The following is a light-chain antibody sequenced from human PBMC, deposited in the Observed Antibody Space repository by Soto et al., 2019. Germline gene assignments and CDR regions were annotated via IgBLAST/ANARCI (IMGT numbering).Light chain of an antibody. CDR2: GAS. CDR3: QQYGSSPFT. J-gene: IGKJ3*01. V-gene: IGKV3-20*01. Sequence: EIVLTQSPGTLSLSPWETATLSCRASQSVSNNYLAWYQQKPGQAPRLLIYGASSRATGIPDRFSGSGSGTDFTLTISRLEPEDFAVYYCQQYGSSPFTFGPGTKVDIK. CDR1: QSVSNNY.